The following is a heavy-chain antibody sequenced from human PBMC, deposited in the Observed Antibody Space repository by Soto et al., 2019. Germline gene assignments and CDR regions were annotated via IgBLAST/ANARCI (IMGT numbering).Heavy chain of an antibody. V-gene: IGHV1-18*01. D-gene: IGHD2-2*01. CDR2: ISAYNGNT. CDR1: GYTFTSYG. CDR3: ARDGLYCISTSCYRSLDV. Sequence: QVPLVQSGAEVKKPGASVKVSCKASGYTFTSYGISWVRQAPGQGLEWMGWISAYNGNTNYAQKLQGRVTMTTDTYTSTAYMDLRSLRSDDTAVYYWARDGLYCISTSCYRSLDVWGQGTTVTVSS. J-gene: IGHJ6*02.